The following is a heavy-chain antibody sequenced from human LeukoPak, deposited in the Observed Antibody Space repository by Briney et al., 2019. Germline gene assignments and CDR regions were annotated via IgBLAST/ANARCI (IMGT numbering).Heavy chain of an antibody. V-gene: IGHV4-30-4*08. CDR1: GASINSGDYY. Sequence: SETLSLTCTVSGASINSGDYYWTWIRQPPGKGLEWIGYIYNSGRTYYNPSLRSRVAISIDTSKNRFSLRLDSVTAADTAVYFCATTARHCSEYWGQGTLVTVSS. CDR3: ATTARHCSEY. CDR2: IYNSGRT. J-gene: IGHJ4*02. D-gene: IGHD6-6*01.